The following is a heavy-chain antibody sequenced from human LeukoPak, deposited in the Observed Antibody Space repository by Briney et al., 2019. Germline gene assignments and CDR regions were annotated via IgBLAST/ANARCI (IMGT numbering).Heavy chain of an antibody. D-gene: IGHD4-17*01. J-gene: IGHJ4*02. CDR2: IIPVFGTA. CDR3: ARDADYGDYNY. V-gene: IGHV1-69*13. Sequence: EASVKVSCKASGGTFSSYTINWVRQAPGQGLEWMGGIIPVFGTANYVQKFQGRVTITADESTSTAYMELSSLRSEDTAVYYCARDADYGDYNYWGQGTLVTVSS. CDR1: GGTFSSYT.